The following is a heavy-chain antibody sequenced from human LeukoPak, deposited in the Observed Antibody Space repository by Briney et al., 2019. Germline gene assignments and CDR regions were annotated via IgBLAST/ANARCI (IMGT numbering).Heavy chain of an antibody. CDR2: INIGGTNT. Sequence: GGSLRLSCAASGFTFNDYYMSWIRQAPGEGREWLSYINIGGTNTHYADSVKGRFTISRDNAKKSLYLEMNNLRAEDTAVYYCATDGAGFDTWGQGVLVTVSS. V-gene: IGHV3-11*01. CDR3: ATDGAGFDT. J-gene: IGHJ5*02. CDR1: GFTFNDYY.